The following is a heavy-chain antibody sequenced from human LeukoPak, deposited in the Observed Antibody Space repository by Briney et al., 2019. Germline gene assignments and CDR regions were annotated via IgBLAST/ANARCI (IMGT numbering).Heavy chain of an antibody. CDR1: GFTFSSYS. Sequence: GGSLRLSCAASGFTFSSYSMNWVRQAPGKGLEWVSSISSSSSYIYCADSVKGRFTISRDNAKNSLYLQMNSLRAEDAAVYYCARESRRQPTDFDYWGQGTLVTVSS. CDR2: ISSSSSYI. J-gene: IGHJ4*02. CDR3: ARESRRQPTDFDY. V-gene: IGHV3-21*01.